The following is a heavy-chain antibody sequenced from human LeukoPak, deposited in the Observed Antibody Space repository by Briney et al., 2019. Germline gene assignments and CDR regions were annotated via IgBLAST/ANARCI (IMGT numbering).Heavy chain of an antibody. D-gene: IGHD5-12*01. CDR1: GFTFSSYA. Sequence: GRSLRLSCAAPGFTFSSYAMHWVRQAPGKGLEWVAVISYDGSNKYYADSVKGRFTISRDNSKNTLYLQMNSLRAEDTAVYYCARDPNYSGYLYYFDYWGQGTLVTVSS. CDR2: ISYDGSNK. J-gene: IGHJ4*02. V-gene: IGHV3-30-3*01. CDR3: ARDPNYSGYLYYFDY.